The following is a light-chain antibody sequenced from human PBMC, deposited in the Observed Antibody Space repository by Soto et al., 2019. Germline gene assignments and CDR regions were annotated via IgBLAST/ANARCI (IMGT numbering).Light chain of an antibody. CDR1: QSVSSN. J-gene: IGKJ1*01. CDR2: GAS. CDR3: QQHNNWPPWT. Sequence: EIVMTQSPATLSVSPGERATLSCRASQSVSSNLAWYQQKPGQAPRLLMYGASTRATGIPDRFSGSGSGTEFTRTISSLQSEDFAVYYCQQHNNWPPWTFGQGTKVEIK. V-gene: IGKV3-15*01.